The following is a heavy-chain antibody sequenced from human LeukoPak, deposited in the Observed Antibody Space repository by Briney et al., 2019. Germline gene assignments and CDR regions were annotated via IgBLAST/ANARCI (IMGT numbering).Heavy chain of an antibody. CDR1: GGSISSSSYY. CDR3: ARSQWGVLMVYAAYFDY. V-gene: IGHV4-39*01. Sequence: SETLSLTCTVSGGSISSSSYYWGWIRQPPGKGLEWIGSIYYSGSTYYNPSLKSRVTISVDTSKNQFSLKLSSVTAADTAVYYCARSQWGVLMVYAAYFDYWGQGTLVTVSS. D-gene: IGHD2-8*01. CDR2: IYYSGST. J-gene: IGHJ4*02.